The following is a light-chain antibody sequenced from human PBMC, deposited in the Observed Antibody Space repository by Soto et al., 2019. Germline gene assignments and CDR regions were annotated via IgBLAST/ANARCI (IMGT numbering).Light chain of an antibody. J-gene: IGKJ4*01. CDR3: QQYENLPLT. V-gene: IGKV1-33*01. CDR2: DAS. CDR1: QDIKNY. Sequence: DTQMTQSPSSLSASVGDRVTITCQASQDIKNYLNWYLQKPRKAPKLLIYDASNLERGVPSRFSESGAGTEYSLTISSLQPEDNGTYYCQQYENLPLTFGGGTKVDIK.